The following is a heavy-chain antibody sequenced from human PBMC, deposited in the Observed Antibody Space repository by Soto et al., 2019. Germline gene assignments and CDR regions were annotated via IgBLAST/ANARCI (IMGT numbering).Heavy chain of an antibody. CDR1: GDSVSSNSAA. J-gene: IGHJ6*02. Sequence: SQTLSLTCAISGDSVSSNSAAWNWIRQSPSRGLEWLGRTYYRSKWYNDYAVSVKSRITINPDTSKNQFSLQLNSVTPEDTAVYYCAREGWKGPAGDYYYYGMDVWGQGTTVTVSS. CDR2: TYYRSKWYN. CDR3: AREGWKGPAGDYYYYGMDV. D-gene: IGHD6-19*01. V-gene: IGHV6-1*01.